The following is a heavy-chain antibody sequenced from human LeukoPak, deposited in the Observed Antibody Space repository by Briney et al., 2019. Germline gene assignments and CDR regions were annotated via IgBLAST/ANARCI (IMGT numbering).Heavy chain of an antibody. CDR1: GGSISSSSYY. Sequence: SETLSLTCTVSGGSISSSSYYWGWIRQPPGKGLEWIGSIYYSGSTYYNPSLKSRVTISVDTSKNQFSLELSSVTAADTAVHYCARVGIAVAGTPFDYWGQGTLVTVSS. D-gene: IGHD6-19*01. J-gene: IGHJ4*02. CDR2: IYYSGST. V-gene: IGHV4-39*07. CDR3: ARVGIAVAGTPFDY.